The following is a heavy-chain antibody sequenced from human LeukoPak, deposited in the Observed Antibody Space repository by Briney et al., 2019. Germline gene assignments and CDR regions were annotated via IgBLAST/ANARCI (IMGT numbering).Heavy chain of an antibody. CDR2: VSLAGQT. CDR1: GGSISGTNW. D-gene: IGHD1-26*01. Sequence: SETLSLTCGVSGGSISGTNWWSWVRQPPGQGLEWIGEVSLAGQTNYNPSPNGRVTMSLDKSSNQLSLHLTSVTAADTATYFCSRESGPFCPFGYWGQGTLVIVSS. CDR3: SRESGPFCPFGY. V-gene: IGHV4/OR15-8*02. J-gene: IGHJ4*02.